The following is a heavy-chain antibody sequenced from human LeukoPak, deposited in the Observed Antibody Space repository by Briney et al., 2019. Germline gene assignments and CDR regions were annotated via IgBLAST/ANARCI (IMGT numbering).Heavy chain of an antibody. CDR2: ISPSGTDT. CDR1: GFTFNSYA. Sequence: GGSLRLSCAASGFTFNSYAMSWVRQAPGKGLEWVSAISPSGTDTYYADSVKGRFTISRDNSKNTLYLQMSSLRAEGSAVYYCAKRGGYETMAAFDYWGQGTLVTVSS. D-gene: IGHD3-10*01. J-gene: IGHJ4*02. CDR3: AKRGGYETMAAFDY. V-gene: IGHV3-23*01.